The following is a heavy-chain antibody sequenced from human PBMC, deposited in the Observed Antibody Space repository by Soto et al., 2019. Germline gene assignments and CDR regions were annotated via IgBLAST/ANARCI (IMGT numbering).Heavy chain of an antibody. CDR3: ARDLYSSSWFWFDP. D-gene: IGHD2-2*01. Sequence: QVQLVQSGADVKKPGASVKISCKASGYTFTKYRIHWVRQAPGQRLEWMGWITAGDAKTEYSQKFQGRVTISRDISATTGYLDLDSLRSEDTAVYYCARDLYSSSWFWFDPWGRGTQVIVSS. CDR2: ITAGDAKT. J-gene: IGHJ5*02. CDR1: GYTFTKYR. V-gene: IGHV1-3*01.